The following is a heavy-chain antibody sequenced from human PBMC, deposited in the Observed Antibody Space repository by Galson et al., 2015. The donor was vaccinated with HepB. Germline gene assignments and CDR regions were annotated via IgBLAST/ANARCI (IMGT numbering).Heavy chain of an antibody. J-gene: IGHJ4*02. D-gene: IGHD2-2*01. CDR3: AKVSCSSTSCHRYEFDY. CDR2: ISWDGGST. Sequence: SLRLSCAASGFTFDDYTMHWVRQAPGKGLEWVSLISWDGGSTYYADSVKGRFTISRDNSKNSLYLQMNSLRTEDTSLYYCAKVSCSSTSCHRYEFDYWGPGPLVTVSS. CDR1: GFTFDDYT. V-gene: IGHV3-43*01.